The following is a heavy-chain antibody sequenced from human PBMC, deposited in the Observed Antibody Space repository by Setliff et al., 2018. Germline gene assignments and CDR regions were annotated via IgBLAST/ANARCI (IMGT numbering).Heavy chain of an antibody. CDR3: ASSFSHGDYGLGKY. V-gene: IGHV1-18*01. J-gene: IGHJ4*02. CDR2: IDVYTGNT. Sequence: ASVKVSCKASGYTSYTYGIIWVRQAPGQGLELMGWIDVYTGNTNYAQKFQGRVTMTVDTSTNTAFMDLRSLTSDDTAVYYCASSFSHGDYGLGKYWGQGTLVTVSS. D-gene: IGHD4-17*01. CDR1: GYTSYTYG.